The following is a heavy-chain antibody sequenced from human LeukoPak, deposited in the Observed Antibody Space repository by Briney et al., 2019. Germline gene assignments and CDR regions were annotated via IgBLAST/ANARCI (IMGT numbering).Heavy chain of an antibody. Sequence: GGSLRLSCAASGFTFSSYAMSWVRQAPGKGLEWVSAISGSGGSTYYADSVKGRFTISRDNSKNTLYLQMNSLRAEDTAVYFCAKLGDYDFWSGYLLFDYWGQGTLVTVSS. J-gene: IGHJ4*02. CDR3: AKLGDYDFWSGYLLFDY. D-gene: IGHD3-3*01. CDR2: ISGSGGST. V-gene: IGHV3-23*01. CDR1: GFTFSSYA.